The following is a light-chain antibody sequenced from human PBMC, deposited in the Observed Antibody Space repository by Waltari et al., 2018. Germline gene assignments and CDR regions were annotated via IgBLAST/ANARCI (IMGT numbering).Light chain of an antibody. CDR2: EVN. J-gene: IGLJ2*01. CDR1: NNDIGSYNL. V-gene: IGLV2-23*02. Sequence: QSALTQPASVSGSPGQSITISCTGTNNDIGSYNLVSWYQQHPGKAPKVIIFEVNKRPAGVSHRFSGSKSGNTASLTVSGLQAEDEADYYCCSHAGGTASILLGGGTKLTVL. CDR3: CSHAGGTASIL.